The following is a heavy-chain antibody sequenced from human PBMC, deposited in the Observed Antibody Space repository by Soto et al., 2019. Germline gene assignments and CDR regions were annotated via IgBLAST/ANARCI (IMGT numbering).Heavy chain of an antibody. CDR3: ARDCSSSACSTYQ. Sequence: GASVKVSCKTSGYTFTNYGYSWVRQAPGQGLEWMGWISTHNGNTVYAQKFQDRVTMTTDTSTSTAYMELKSLIPDDTATYYCARDCSSSACSTYQWGQGTPVTVSS. V-gene: IGHV1-18*01. CDR1: GYTFTNYG. J-gene: IGHJ4*02. CDR2: ISTHNGNT. D-gene: IGHD2-2*01.